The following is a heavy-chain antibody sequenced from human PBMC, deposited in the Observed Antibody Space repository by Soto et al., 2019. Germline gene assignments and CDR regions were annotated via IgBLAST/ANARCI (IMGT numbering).Heavy chain of an antibody. CDR3: AHGGVPAAVPRWGFDY. Sequence: GGALRLSCAASGFTFSSYSMSWGRQAPGKGLEWVSAIGASGGSIYYADSVKGRFTISRDNSKNTLYLQMNSLRAEDTAVYYCAHGGVPAAVPRWGFDYWGQGTLVTVSS. D-gene: IGHD2-2*01. V-gene: IGHV3-23*01. CDR2: IGASGGSI. J-gene: IGHJ4*02. CDR1: GFTFSSYS.